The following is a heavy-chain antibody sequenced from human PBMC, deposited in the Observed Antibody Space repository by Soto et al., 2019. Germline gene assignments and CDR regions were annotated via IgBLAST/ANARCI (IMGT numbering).Heavy chain of an antibody. CDR1: GYSFTNYC. V-gene: IGHV1-46*01. CDR3: AIDGGLLTASWHYDL. CDR2: INPRTGST. Sequence: QVQLVQSGADVKKPGTSVKVSCKAAGYSFTNYCMYWVRQAPGQGLEWMGMINPRTGSTRYAQKFKDRVTLSRDTSTTTVYMALSTLISADMAVYCCAIDGGLLTASWHYDLWGPGTLVTVSS. D-gene: IGHD2-15*01. J-gene: IGHJ2*01.